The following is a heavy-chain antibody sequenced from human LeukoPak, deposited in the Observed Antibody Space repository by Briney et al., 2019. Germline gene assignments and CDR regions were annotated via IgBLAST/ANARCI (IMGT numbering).Heavy chain of an antibody. Sequence: SETLSLTCSVSGASTTSYYWNWIRQAPGKGLEWIGSIYSDGTTSYSPSLRSRVTISVDTSKNQFSLKLSSVTAADTAVYYCAIGEFGASDWGQGTLVTVSS. D-gene: IGHD3-16*01. J-gene: IGHJ4*02. V-gene: IGHV4-59*12. CDR2: IYSDGTT. CDR3: AIGEFGASD. CDR1: GASTTSYY.